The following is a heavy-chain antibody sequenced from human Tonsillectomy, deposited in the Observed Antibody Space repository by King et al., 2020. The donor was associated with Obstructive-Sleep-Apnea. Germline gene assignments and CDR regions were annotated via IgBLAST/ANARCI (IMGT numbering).Heavy chain of an antibody. Sequence: QLVQSGGGLVQPGGSLRLSCAASGFTFSDHYMDWVRQAPGKGLEWVGRTRNKANSYTTEYAASVKGRFTISRDGSKNSLYLQMNSLKTEDTAVYYCARDLTYYYGSGSYHGAFDIWGQGTMVTVSS. D-gene: IGHD3-10*01. CDR2: TRNKANSYTT. CDR1: GFTFSDHY. V-gene: IGHV3-72*01. J-gene: IGHJ3*02. CDR3: ARDLTYYYGSGSYHGAFDI.